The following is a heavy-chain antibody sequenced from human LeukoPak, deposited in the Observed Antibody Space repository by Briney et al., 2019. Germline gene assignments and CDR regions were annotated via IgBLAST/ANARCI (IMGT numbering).Heavy chain of an antibody. CDR3: ARGDIVVVPAAIVDY. CDR1: GFTFSSYW. Sequence: GGSLRLSCAASGFTFSSYWMHWVRQAPGKGLGWLSRINSDGSSTSYADSVKGRFTISRDNAKNTLYLQMNSLRAEDTAVYYCARGDIVVVPAAIVDYWGQGTLVTVSS. CDR2: INSDGSST. J-gene: IGHJ4*02. D-gene: IGHD2-2*02. V-gene: IGHV3-74*01.